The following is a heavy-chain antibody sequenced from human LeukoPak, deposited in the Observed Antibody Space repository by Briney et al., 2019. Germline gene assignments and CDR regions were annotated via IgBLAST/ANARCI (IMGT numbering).Heavy chain of an antibody. CDR3: AREWSAVAEIDP. CDR1: GYTFTSYY. V-gene: IGHV1-46*01. D-gene: IGHD6-19*01. Sequence: ASVKVPCKASGYTFTSYYMHWVRQAPGQGLEWMGIINPSGGSTSYAQKFQGRVTMTRDTSTSTVYMELSSLRSEDTAVYYCAREWSAVAEIDPWGQGTLVTVSS. CDR2: INPSGGST. J-gene: IGHJ5*02.